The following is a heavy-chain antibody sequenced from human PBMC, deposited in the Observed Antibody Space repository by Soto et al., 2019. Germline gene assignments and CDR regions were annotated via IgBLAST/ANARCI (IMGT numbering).Heavy chain of an antibody. CDR1: GSTFTSYD. V-gene: IGHV1-8*01. D-gene: IGHD1-1*01. Sequence: GASVKVSCKASGSTFTSYDIYWVRQATGQGLEWMGWMNPNTGNSVYAQKFQCRVTMNSDTSISTAHMELSSLSSEDTAVYYCARRAETNGWNGFGADKYYFDFWGQGTLVTVSS. CDR2: MNPNTGNS. J-gene: IGHJ4*02. CDR3: ARRAETNGWNGFGADKYYFDF.